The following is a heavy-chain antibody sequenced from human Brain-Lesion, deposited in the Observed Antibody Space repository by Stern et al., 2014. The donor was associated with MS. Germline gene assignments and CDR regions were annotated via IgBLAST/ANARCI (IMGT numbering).Heavy chain of an antibody. CDR1: GGSISSGGSS. V-gene: IGHV4-30-2*01. CDR2: IYRCGAS. Sequence: MQLVESGSELVKPSQTLSLTCDVSGGSISSGGSSWSWIRQPPGKGLDWIGSIYRCGASFYPPPPKSRVAISMDRSKNQFSLKLNSVTAPDTAVYYCARHNFDRLQADNWFDPWGQGTLVTVSS. D-gene: IGHD3-9*01. CDR3: ARHNFDRLQADNWFDP. J-gene: IGHJ5*02.